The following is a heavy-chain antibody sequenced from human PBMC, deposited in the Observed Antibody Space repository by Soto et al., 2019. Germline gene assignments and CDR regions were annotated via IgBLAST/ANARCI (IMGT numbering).Heavy chain of an antibody. CDR2: INSHNGVT. Sequence: ASVKVSCKASGYTFIVYGITWVRQAPGQGLEWMGWINSHNGVTNNAQIFQDRVTMTTDTSTNTVYMELRSLRFDDTAVYYCARDRQNYGCFDYWGQGTLVTVSS. D-gene: IGHD3-16*01. J-gene: IGHJ4*02. CDR1: GYTFIVYG. V-gene: IGHV1-18*04. CDR3: ARDRQNYGCFDY.